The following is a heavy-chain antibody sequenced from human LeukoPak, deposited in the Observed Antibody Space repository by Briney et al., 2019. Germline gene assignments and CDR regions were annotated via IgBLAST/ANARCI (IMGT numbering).Heavy chain of an antibody. Sequence: PSETLSPTCTVSGGSISSYYWSWIRQPPGKGLEWIGYIYYSGSTNYNPSLKSRVTISVDTSKNQFSLKLSSVTAADTAVYYCARIVGRFLEWFHFDYWGQGTLVTVSS. CDR1: GGSISSYY. D-gene: IGHD3-3*01. J-gene: IGHJ4*02. CDR3: ARIVGRFLEWFHFDY. V-gene: IGHV4-59*01. CDR2: IYYSGST.